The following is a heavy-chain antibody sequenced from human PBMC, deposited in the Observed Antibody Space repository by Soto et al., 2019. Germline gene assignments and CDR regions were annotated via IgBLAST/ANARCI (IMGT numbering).Heavy chain of an antibody. V-gene: IGHV4-30-4*01. J-gene: IGHJ4*02. Sequence: QVQLQESGPGLVKPSQTLSLTCTVSGGSFSSGNYHWSWMRQPPGKGLEWIGFIYYSRSTYYNPSLKSRVSISQDTPKTQFSLRLSPLTAADTAIYYCARVVDGYNVPFDYGGQGILVTVSS. D-gene: IGHD3-10*02. CDR2: IYYSRST. CDR1: GGSFSSGNYH. CDR3: ARVVDGYNVPFDY.